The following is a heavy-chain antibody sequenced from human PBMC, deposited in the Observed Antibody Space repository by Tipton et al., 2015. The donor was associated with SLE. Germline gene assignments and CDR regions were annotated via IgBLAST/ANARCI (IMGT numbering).Heavy chain of an antibody. J-gene: IGHJ5*02. D-gene: IGHD6-25*01. CDR3: ARRRAATGLFSERGWFDP. CDR2: IHPSGST. V-gene: IGHV4-4*09. CDR1: GDSISSSY. Sequence: TLSLTCTVSGDSISSSYWSWLRQPPGKGPEWIGFIHPSGSTNYNPSLKSRVTISVDTSKNQFSLKLSSVTAADTAVYYCARRRAATGLFSERGWFDPWGQGALVTVSS.